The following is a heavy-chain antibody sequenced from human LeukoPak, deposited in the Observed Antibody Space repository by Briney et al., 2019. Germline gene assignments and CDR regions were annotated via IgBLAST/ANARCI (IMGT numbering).Heavy chain of an antibody. Sequence: SETLSLTCAVYGGSFSGYYWSWIRQPPGKGLEWIGEINHSGSTNYNPSLKCRVTISVDTSKNQFSLKLSSVTAADTAVYYCARGYGMGIFDDAFDIWGKGTMVTVSS. J-gene: IGHJ3*02. CDR2: INHSGST. CDR1: GGSFSGYY. D-gene: IGHD4-17*01. CDR3: ARGYGMGIFDDAFDI. V-gene: IGHV4-34*01.